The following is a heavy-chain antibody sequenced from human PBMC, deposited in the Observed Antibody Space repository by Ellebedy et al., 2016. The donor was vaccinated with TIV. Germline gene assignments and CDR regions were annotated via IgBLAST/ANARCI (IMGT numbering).Heavy chain of an antibody. CDR1: GFSFNSYW. CDR2: INQGGSVK. Sequence: GESLKISCAASGFSFNSYWMSWVRQAPGKGLEWVANINQGGSVKYYVDSVRGRFTISRDNSKNTLYLQMNSLRAEDTAVYYCAKEAYDILTGSQMYGMDVWGQGTTVTVSS. D-gene: IGHD3-9*01. CDR3: AKEAYDILTGSQMYGMDV. V-gene: IGHV3-7*01. J-gene: IGHJ6*02.